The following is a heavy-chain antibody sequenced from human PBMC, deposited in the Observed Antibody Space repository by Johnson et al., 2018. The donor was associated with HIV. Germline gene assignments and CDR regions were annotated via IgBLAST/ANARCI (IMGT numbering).Heavy chain of an antibody. CDR3: GRAKGNSYYGLGHDAFDI. J-gene: IGHJ3*02. CDR2: LYSGGST. V-gene: IGHV3-66*02. CDR1: GFTFSDYY. D-gene: IGHD3-10*01. Sequence: VQLVESGGGLVKPGGSLRLSCVASGFTFSDYYMTLVRQAPGKGLEWVSILYSGGSTYYADSVKGRFSISRDNPKNTLFLQLNSLRAEDTAVYYCGRAKGNSYYGLGHDAFDIWGRGTIVTVSS.